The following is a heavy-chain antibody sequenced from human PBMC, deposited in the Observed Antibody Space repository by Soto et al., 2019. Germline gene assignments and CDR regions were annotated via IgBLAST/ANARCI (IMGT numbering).Heavy chain of an antibody. CDR3: AREQVPAGYPLAVRGMDV. CDR1: GYTFPSYY. CDR2: INPSGGST. Sequence: ASVKVSCKASGYTFPSYYMHWVRQAPGQGLEWMGIINPSGGSTSYAQKFQGRVTMTRDTSTSTVYMELSSLRSEDTAVYYCAREQVPAGYPLAVRGMDVWGQGTTVTVSS. V-gene: IGHV1-46*01. D-gene: IGHD2-2*01. J-gene: IGHJ6*02.